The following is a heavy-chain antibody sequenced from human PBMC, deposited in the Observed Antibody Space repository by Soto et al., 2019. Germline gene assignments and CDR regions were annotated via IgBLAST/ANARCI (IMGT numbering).Heavy chain of an antibody. CDR2: INDGNDKA. V-gene: IGHV1-3*01. Sequence: ASVKVSCKTSGYTFSNHAMHWVRQAPGQRLEWMGWINDGNDKARYSQSFQGRLTIARDTSATTVYMELSSLRSDDTAVYYCARLDIVTTTFDYWGQGTPVTVS. J-gene: IGHJ4*02. CDR1: GYTFSNHA. CDR3: ARLDIVTTTFDY. D-gene: IGHD5-12*01.